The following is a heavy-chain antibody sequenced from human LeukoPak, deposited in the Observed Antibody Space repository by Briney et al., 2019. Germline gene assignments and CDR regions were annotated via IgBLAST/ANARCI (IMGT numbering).Heavy chain of an antibody. Sequence: GGSLRLSCSASGFTFNSYAMHWVRQAPGKGLEYVSAISSNGDNTYYADSVKGRFTISRDNSKNTLYFQMSSLRPEDTAVYYCVKKAGTGAFDIWGQGTMVTASS. CDR1: GFTFNSYA. CDR2: ISSNGDNT. V-gene: IGHV3-64*05. J-gene: IGHJ3*02. D-gene: IGHD6-19*01. CDR3: VKKAGTGAFDI.